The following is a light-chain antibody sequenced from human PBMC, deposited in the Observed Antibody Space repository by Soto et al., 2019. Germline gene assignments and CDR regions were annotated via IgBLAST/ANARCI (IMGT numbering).Light chain of an antibody. Sequence: QSVLTQPASVSGSPGQSITISCTGTSSDVGGYNYVSWYQQYPGKVPKLMIYDVNKRPSGVSDRFSGSKSGNTASLTISGLQAEDEADYYCNSYISDNTWVFGGGTKVTVL. CDR2: DVN. CDR1: SSDVGGYNY. V-gene: IGLV2-14*03. CDR3: NSYISDNTWV. J-gene: IGLJ3*02.